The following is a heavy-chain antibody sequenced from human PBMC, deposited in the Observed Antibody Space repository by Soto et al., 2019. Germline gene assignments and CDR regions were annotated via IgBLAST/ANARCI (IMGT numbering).Heavy chain of an antibody. J-gene: IGHJ6*02. D-gene: IGHD2-2*01. CDR1: GGSISSSSYY. Sequence: SETLSLTCTVSGGSISSSSYYWGWIRQPPGKGLEWIGSTYYSGSTYYNPSLKSRVTISVDTSKNQFPLMLSSVTAADTAVYYCARHSRYCSSTSCYAAYYYGMDVWGQGTTVTVSS. CDR2: TYYSGST. V-gene: IGHV4-39*01. CDR3: ARHSRYCSSTSCYAAYYYGMDV.